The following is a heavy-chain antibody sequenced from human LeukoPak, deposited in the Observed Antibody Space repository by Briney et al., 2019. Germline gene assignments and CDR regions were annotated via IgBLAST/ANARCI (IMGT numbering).Heavy chain of an antibody. CDR2: ISGSGGST. Sequence: PGGSLRLSCAASGFTFSSYAMSWVRQAPGKGLEWVSAISGSGGSTYYADSVKGRFTISRDNSKNTLYLQMNSLRAEDTAVYYCAKDDKRDGSRYMDVWGKGTTVTISS. D-gene: IGHD5-24*01. J-gene: IGHJ6*03. CDR1: GFTFSSYA. CDR3: AKDDKRDGSRYMDV. V-gene: IGHV3-23*01.